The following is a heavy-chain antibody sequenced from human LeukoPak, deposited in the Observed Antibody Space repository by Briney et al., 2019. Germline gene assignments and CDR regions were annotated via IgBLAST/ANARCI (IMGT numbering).Heavy chain of an antibody. J-gene: IGHJ4*02. Sequence: SGGSLRLSCAASGFTFSSYGIHWVRQAPGKGLEWVTFIGYDGRNKYYADSVKGRFTISRDNSKNTLYLQMNSLRAEDTAVYYCAKDNAYYYADYWGQGTLVTVSS. V-gene: IGHV3-30*02. CDR3: AKDNAYYYADY. D-gene: IGHD3-10*01. CDR1: GFTFSSYG. CDR2: IGYDGRNK.